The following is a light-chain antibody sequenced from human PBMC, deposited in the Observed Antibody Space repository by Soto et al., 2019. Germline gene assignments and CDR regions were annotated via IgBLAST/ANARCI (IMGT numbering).Light chain of an antibody. J-gene: IGLJ1*01. V-gene: IGLV2-8*01. CDR2: EVS. CDR3: SSYAGSNNFGV. CDR1: SSDVGGYNY. Sequence: QSVLTQPPSASGSPGQSVTISCTGTSSDVGGYNYVSWYQQHPGKAPKLMIYEVSKRPSGVPDRFSGSKSGNTASLTVFGFQAEDEADYYCSSYAGSNNFGVFGTGTKVTVL.